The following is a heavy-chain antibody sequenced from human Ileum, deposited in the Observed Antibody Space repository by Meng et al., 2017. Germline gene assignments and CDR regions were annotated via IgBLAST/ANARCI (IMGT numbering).Heavy chain of an antibody. CDR2: MYFSGST. CDR3: ARGHYDKYFDS. V-gene: IGHV4-61*01. Sequence: VQPQESGPGLVRTSETLSLTCTIAGGSVNTGSYYWSWIRQPPGKGLEWIGYMYFSGSTKYNASLKSRVSISVDTSKKQFSLNLTSVTAADTAVYYCARGHYDKYFDSWGQGTLVTVSS. J-gene: IGHJ4*02. CDR1: GGSVNTGSYY. D-gene: IGHD3-22*01.